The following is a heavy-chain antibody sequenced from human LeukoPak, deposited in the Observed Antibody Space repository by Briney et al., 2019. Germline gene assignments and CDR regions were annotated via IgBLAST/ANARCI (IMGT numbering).Heavy chain of an antibody. Sequence: SETLSLTCTVSGGSLNNYYWSWIRQPPGKGLEWIGHISYSGNTNYNSSLRSRVTISVDTSNHQFSLRLSSVTAADTAVYYCARDSYTGSHFEDTFDIWGQGTMVTVSS. J-gene: IGHJ3*02. CDR3: ARDSYTGSHFEDTFDI. D-gene: IGHD1-26*01. CDR2: ISYSGNT. CDR1: GGSLNNYY. V-gene: IGHV4-59*01.